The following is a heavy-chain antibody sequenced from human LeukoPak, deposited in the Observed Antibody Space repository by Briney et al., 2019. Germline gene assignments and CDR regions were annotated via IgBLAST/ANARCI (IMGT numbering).Heavy chain of an antibody. D-gene: IGHD3-22*01. CDR3: ARFYYDSSGYYYEYDAFDI. V-gene: IGHV4-39*01. CDR2: IYYSGST. J-gene: IGHJ3*02. Sequence: SETLSLTCTVSGGSISSASYYWGWIRQPPGKGLEWIGNIYYSGSTYYNPSLKSRVTISVAMSKNQFSLKLSSVTATDTAVYYCARFYYDSSGYYYEYDAFDIWGQGIMVTVSS. CDR1: GGSISSASYY.